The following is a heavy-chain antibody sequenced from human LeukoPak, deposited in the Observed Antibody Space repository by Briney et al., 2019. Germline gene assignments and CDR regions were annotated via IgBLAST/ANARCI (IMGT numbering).Heavy chain of an antibody. J-gene: IGHJ6*03. D-gene: IGHD1-26*01. CDR2: FCWNSGSI. CDR3: AKEDSGSYGNYYYYYYMDV. Sequence: PGRSLRISCGASGFTFDVYALHCVREARGKGLAWVSAFCWNSGSIGYADSVKGRFTISRDNAKNSLYLQMNSLRAEDTALYYCAKEDSGSYGNYYYYYYMDVWGKGTTVTISS. CDR1: GFTFDVYA. V-gene: IGHV3-9*01.